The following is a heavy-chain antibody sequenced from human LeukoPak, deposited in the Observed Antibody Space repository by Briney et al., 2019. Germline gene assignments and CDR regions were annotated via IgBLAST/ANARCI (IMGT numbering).Heavy chain of an antibody. Sequence: GGSLRLSCAASGFTFSSYWMHWVRQAPGKGLVWVSRINSDGSSTSYADSVKGRFTISRDNAKNTLYLQMNSLRAEDTAVYYCARGEDYGEPAPDYWGQGTLVTVSS. CDR3: ARGEDYGEPAPDY. CDR2: INSDGSST. D-gene: IGHD4-17*01. J-gene: IGHJ4*02. CDR1: GFTFSSYW. V-gene: IGHV3-74*01.